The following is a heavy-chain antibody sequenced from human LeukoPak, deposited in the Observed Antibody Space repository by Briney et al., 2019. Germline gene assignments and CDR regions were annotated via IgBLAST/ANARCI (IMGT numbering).Heavy chain of an antibody. J-gene: IGHJ4*02. V-gene: IGHV3-30*02. CDR1: GFTFSSYG. CDR2: IRYDGSNT. D-gene: IGHD3-10*01. CDR3: ARVEATYYYGSATPYSPY. Sequence: PGGSLRLSCEASGFTFSSYGMHWVRQAPGKGPEWVAFIRYDGSNTYYADSVKGRFTISRDNPKNTLYLQMKSLKVEDTSVYYCARVEATYYYGSATPYSPYWGQGSLVTVSS.